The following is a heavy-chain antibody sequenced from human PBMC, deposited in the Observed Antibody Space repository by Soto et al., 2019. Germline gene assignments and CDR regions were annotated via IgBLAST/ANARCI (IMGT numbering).Heavy chain of an antibody. J-gene: IGHJ6*02. Sequence: GGSLRLSCAASGFTFTSYAMHWVRRAPGKGLEWVAVISNDEGDYKYADSVKGRFTISRDNAKNTLDLQMHGLRAEDMAVYYCARSVRSGSFPYYYYAMDVWGQRTTVTVSS. D-gene: IGHD3-10*01. CDR1: GFTFTSYA. CDR2: ISNDEGDY. V-gene: IGHV3-30*03. CDR3: ARSVRSGSFPYYYYAMDV.